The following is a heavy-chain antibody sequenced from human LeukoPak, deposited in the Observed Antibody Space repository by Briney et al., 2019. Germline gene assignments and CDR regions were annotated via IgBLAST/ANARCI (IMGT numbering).Heavy chain of an antibody. D-gene: IGHD4-17*01. Sequence: PGGSLSLSCASSGFSFLSYRLHWVRPAAGPGLEWVAVISYDGSNKYYADSVKGRFTICRDNSKNPLYLQMNSLRAEDTAVYYCATDSLCGDYTTYFDYWGQGTLVTVSS. V-gene: IGHV3-30*03. CDR1: GFSFLSYR. J-gene: IGHJ4*02. CDR2: ISYDGSNK. CDR3: ATDSLCGDYTTYFDY.